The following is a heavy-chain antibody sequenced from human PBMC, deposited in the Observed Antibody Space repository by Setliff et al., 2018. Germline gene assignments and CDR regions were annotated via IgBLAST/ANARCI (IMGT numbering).Heavy chain of an antibody. V-gene: IGHV4-59*11. CDR1: GGSISSHY. J-gene: IGHJ4*02. CDR2: IDYSGST. D-gene: IGHD5-12*01. CDR3: ARGRKGYSGYDFGDY. Sequence: PSETLSLTCTVSGGSISSHYWSWIRQPPGKGLEWIGSIDYSGSTNYNPSLKSRVTISLDTSRNQFSLKLRSVTAADTAVYYCARGRKGYSGYDFGDYWGQGTLVTVSS.